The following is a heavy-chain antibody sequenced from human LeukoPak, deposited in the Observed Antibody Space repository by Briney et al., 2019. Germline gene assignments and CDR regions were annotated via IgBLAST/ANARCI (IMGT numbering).Heavy chain of an antibody. V-gene: IGHV1-69*05. J-gene: IGHJ6*04. Sequence: ASVKVSCKASGGTFSSYAISWVRQAPGQGLEWMGGIIPIFGTANYVQKFQGRVTITTDESTSTAYMELSSLRSEDTAVHYCVRGVVPAAIWRDPPTLDVWGKGTTVTVSS. D-gene: IGHD2-2*02. CDR2: IIPIFGTA. CDR1: GGTFSSYA. CDR3: VRGVVPAAIWRDPPTLDV.